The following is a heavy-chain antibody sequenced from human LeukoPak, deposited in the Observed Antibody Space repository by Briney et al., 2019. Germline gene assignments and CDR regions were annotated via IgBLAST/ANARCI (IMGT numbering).Heavy chain of an antibody. J-gene: IGHJ4*02. Sequence: GGSLRLSCAASGFTFDDYAMHWVRQAPGKGLEWVSLISWDGGSTYYADSVKGRFTISRDNSKNSLYLQMNSLRAEDTALYYCAKDIQRVKGSLIDYWGQGTLVTVSS. CDR3: AKDIQRVKGSLIDY. CDR1: GFTFDDYA. D-gene: IGHD1-26*01. CDR2: ISWDGGST. V-gene: IGHV3-43D*03.